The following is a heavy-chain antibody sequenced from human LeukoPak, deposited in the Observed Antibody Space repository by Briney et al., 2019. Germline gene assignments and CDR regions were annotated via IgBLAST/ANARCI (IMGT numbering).Heavy chain of an antibody. Sequence: PGGSLRLSCAASGFTFSSYAMSWVRQAPGKGLEWVSAISGSGGSTYYADPVKGRFTISRDNSKNTLYLQMNSLRAEDTAVYYCRAVVVAAAVVYYFDYWGQGTLVTVSS. CDR3: RAVVVAAAVVYYFDY. J-gene: IGHJ4*02. V-gene: IGHV3-23*01. CDR2: ISGSGGST. CDR1: GFTFSSYA. D-gene: IGHD2-15*01.